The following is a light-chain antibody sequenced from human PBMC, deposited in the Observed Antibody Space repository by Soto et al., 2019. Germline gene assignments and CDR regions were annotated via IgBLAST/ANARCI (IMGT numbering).Light chain of an antibody. CDR3: QQNYRDTPWT. J-gene: IGKJ1*01. Sequence: DIQMTQSPSSLSASVGERVTITCRASQSISRYVNWHQQKPGKAPTLLISAASSLERGVPSRFSGGGSGTDFTLTISSLQPEDFASYHCQQNYRDTPWTFGQGTKVEVK. CDR1: QSISRY. V-gene: IGKV1-39*01. CDR2: AAS.